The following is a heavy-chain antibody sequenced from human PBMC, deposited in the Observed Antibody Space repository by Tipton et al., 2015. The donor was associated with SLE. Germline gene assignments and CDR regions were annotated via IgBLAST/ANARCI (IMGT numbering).Heavy chain of an antibody. Sequence: GSLRLSCAASGFTLRNYAMSWVRQAPGKGLEWVSYISGGGGSTYYADSVKGRFTISRDNSKNTLYLQLNSLRAEDTAVYYCARSPWNVEVSPWAYFDYWGQGTLVTVSS. J-gene: IGHJ4*02. CDR3: ARSPWNVEVSPWAYFDY. CDR2: ISGGGGST. CDR1: GFTLRNYA. V-gene: IGHV3-23*01. D-gene: IGHD2-2*01.